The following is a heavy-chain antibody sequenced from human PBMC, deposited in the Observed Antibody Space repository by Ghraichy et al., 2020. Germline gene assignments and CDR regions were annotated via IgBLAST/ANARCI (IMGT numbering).Heavy chain of an antibody. J-gene: IGHJ4*02. V-gene: IGHV1-2*02. D-gene: IGHD6-6*01. CDR1: GYTFTDYY. CDR2: INPKSGGT. CDR3: AKDTRLYSSSSPPFDY. Sequence: ASVKVSCKASGYTFTDYYMHWVRQAPGQGLEWMGWINPKSGGTKYAENFQGRVTMTRVTSISTAYMELSGLRSDDTAVYYCAKDTRLYSSSSPPFDYWGQGTLVAVSS.